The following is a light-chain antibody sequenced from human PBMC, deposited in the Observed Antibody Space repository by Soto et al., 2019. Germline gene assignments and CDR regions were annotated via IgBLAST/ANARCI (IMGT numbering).Light chain of an antibody. CDR2: GAS. CDR1: QSGSGSY. Sequence: EIVLTQSPGTLSLSPGERATLSCRASQSGSGSYLAWYQQTPGQAPRLLISGASRRATGIPDRFSGSGSGTDLTLTISGLEPEDVAGYYCHQYGKSPLTFGGGTKVEIK. V-gene: IGKV3-20*01. CDR3: HQYGKSPLT. J-gene: IGKJ4*01.